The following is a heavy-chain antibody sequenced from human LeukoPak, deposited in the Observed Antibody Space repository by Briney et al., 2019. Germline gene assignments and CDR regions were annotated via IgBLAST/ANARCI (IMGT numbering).Heavy chain of an antibody. CDR1: GGTFSSYA. Sequence: ASVKLSCKASGGTFSSYAMRWVRQAPGQGLEYVGGISPIFGSASYAEKFQGRVTITADKSTSTAYMELSSLRSEDTAVNYCARDWVLGNCSGGSCPNWFDPWGQGTLVTVSS. CDR3: ARDWVLGNCSGGSCPNWFDP. J-gene: IGHJ5*02. CDR2: ISPIFGSA. V-gene: IGHV1-69*06. D-gene: IGHD2-15*01.